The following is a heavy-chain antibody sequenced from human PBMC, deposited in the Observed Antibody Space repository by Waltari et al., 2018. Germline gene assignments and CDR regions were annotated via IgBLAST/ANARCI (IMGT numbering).Heavy chain of an antibody. D-gene: IGHD3-22*01. CDR3: ARGRYYDSSGYYEDY. J-gene: IGHJ4*02. Sequence: QVQLQESGSGLVKPSETLSRTGTVSGGSISSHYWSWSRQPPGKGLEWIGYIYYSGSTNYNPSLKSRVTISVDTSKNQFSLKLSSVTAADTAVYYCARGRYYDSSGYYEDYWGQGTLVTVSS. CDR1: GGSISSHY. V-gene: IGHV4-59*11. CDR2: IYYSGST.